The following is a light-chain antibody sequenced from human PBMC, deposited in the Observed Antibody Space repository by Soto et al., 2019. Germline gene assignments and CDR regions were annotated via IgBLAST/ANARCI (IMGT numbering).Light chain of an antibody. J-gene: IGKJ1*01. CDR3: QQYHADPWT. Sequence: GSRVTLTCRKKQTIRSWLACYEQKSWKSLKLLIYKASTLKSGVPSRFSGSGSGKELTLTISSLQPDDFATYYCQQYHADPWTFGHGTK. CDR2: KAS. V-gene: IGKV1-5*03. CDR1: QTIRSW.